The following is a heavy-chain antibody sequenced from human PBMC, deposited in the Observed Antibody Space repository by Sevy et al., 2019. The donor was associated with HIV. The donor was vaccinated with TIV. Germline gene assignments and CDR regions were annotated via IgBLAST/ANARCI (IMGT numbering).Heavy chain of an antibody. V-gene: IGHV7-4-1*02. CDR3: ARARVSYYYGSGSRYYYGMDV. Sequence: ASVKVSCKASGYTFTSYAMNRVRQAPGQGLEWMGWINTNTGNPTYAQGFTGRFVFSLDTSVSTAYLQISSLKAEDTAVYYCARARVSYYYGSGSRYYYGMDVWGQGTTVTVSS. CDR2: INTNTGNP. J-gene: IGHJ6*02. CDR1: GYTFTSYA. D-gene: IGHD3-10*01.